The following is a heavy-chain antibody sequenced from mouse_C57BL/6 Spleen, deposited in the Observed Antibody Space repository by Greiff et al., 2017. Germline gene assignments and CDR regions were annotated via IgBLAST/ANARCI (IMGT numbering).Heavy chain of an antibody. CDR2: ISNGGGST. CDR1: GFSFSDYY. V-gene: IGHV5-12*01. Sequence: EVKLMESGGGLVQPGGSLKLSCAASGFSFSDYYMYWVRQTPEKRLEWVAYISNGGGSTYYPDTVKGRCTISRDNAKNTLYLQMSRLKSEDTAMYYCARSYGNYFDYWGQGTTLTVSS. CDR3: ARSYGNYFDY. J-gene: IGHJ2*01. D-gene: IGHD2-1*01.